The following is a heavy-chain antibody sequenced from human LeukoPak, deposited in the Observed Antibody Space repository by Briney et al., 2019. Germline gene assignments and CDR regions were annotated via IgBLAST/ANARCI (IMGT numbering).Heavy chain of an antibody. CDR2: ISVNGGRA. CDR3: VKDHTESYPWYMDL. CDR1: GFTFYNYV. V-gene: IGHV3-23*01. Sequence: GGSLRLSCAASGFTFYNYVMSWVRQAPGKGLEWVSLISVNGGRANYADSVKGRFTISRDNLKTTLSLQMDSLRAGGTARYFCVKDHTESYPWYMDLWGRGARVTVS. J-gene: IGHJ2*01. D-gene: IGHD1-14*01.